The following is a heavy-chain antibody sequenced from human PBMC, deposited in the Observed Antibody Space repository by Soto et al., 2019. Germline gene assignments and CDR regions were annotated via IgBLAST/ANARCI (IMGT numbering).Heavy chain of an antibody. CDR1: GGTFSSYA. Sequence: QVQLVQSGAEVKKPGSSVKVSCKASGGTFSSYAISWVRQAPGQGLEWMGGIIPSFGTANYAQKFQGRVTITADESTSTAYMELSSMRSEDTAVYYCARGITGTVSYYYGMDVWGQGTTVTVSS. CDR3: ARGITGTVSYYYGMDV. CDR2: IIPSFGTA. J-gene: IGHJ6*02. V-gene: IGHV1-69*12. D-gene: IGHD1-20*01.